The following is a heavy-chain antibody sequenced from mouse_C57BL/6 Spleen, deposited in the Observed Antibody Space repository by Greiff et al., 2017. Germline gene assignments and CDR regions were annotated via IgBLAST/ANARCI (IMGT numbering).Heavy chain of an antibody. Sequence: VQLQQSGAELVRPGASVKLSCTASGFNIKDDYMHWVKQRPEQGLEWIGWIDPENGDTEYASKFQGKATITADTSSNTAYLQLSSLTSEDTAVDYCTTGAYGYDDYWGQGTTLTVSS. J-gene: IGHJ2*01. CDR1: GFNIKDDY. V-gene: IGHV14-4*01. CDR3: TTGAYGYDDY. D-gene: IGHD2-2*01. CDR2: IDPENGDT.